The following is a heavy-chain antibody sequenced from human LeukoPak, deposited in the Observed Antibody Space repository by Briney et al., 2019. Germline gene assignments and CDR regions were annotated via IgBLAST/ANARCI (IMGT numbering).Heavy chain of an antibody. CDR3: AKDIERITIFGVVIKPPKYYYYYYGMDV. V-gene: IGHV3-23*01. Sequence: GGSLRLSCAASGFTFSSYAMSWVRQAPGEGLEWVSAISGSGGSTYYADSVRGRFTISRDNSKNTLYLQMNSLRAEDTAVYYCAKDIERITIFGVVIKPPKYYYYYYGMDVWGQGTTVTVSS. CDR1: GFTFSSYA. D-gene: IGHD3-3*01. J-gene: IGHJ6*02. CDR2: ISGSGGST.